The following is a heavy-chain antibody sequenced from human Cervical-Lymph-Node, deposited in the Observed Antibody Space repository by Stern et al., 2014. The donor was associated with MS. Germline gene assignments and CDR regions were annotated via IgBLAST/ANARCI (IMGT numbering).Heavy chain of an antibody. Sequence: LQLQESGPGLVKASETLSLTCTVSGGSISTYYWTWIRQPPGKGLEWIGEISYSGDTNYNPSLKSRVTLSVDTSKNQFSLKLSSVTAADTAVYYCARRDYYDTSTYYDDAFDIWGQGTMVTVSS. V-gene: IGHV4-59*01. D-gene: IGHD3-22*01. CDR2: ISYSGDT. CDR1: GGSISTYY. J-gene: IGHJ3*02. CDR3: ARRDYYDTSTYYDDAFDI.